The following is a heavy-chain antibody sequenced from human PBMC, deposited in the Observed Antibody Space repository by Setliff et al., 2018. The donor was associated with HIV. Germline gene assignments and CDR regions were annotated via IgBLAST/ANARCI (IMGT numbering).Heavy chain of an antibody. CDR2: LHLSGDT. D-gene: IGHD3-10*01. CDR3: ARDNSYYYGSGSHYWYGMDV. V-gene: IGHV4-61*02. J-gene: IGHJ6*01. CDR1: GDSINSGTYY. Sequence: SETLSLTCTVSGDSINSGTYYWSWIRQPAGKGLEWIGRLHLSGDTNYNPSLKSRVTMSIDKSKNQFSLKLSSVTAADTAVYYCARDNSYYYGSGSHYWYGMDVWGQGTTVTVSS.